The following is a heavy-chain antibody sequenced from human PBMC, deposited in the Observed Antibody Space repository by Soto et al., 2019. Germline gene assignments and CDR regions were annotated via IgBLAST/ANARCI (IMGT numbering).Heavy chain of an antibody. Sequence: GESLKISFKGSGYSFTSYCISLVRQMPGKGPEWMGSIDPRDSQSDYSPSPQGHVTISVDKSISTAYLQWSSLKASDTAMYYCARHDLGSGSPGYYAMDVWGQGTTVTVSS. CDR2: IDPRDSQS. V-gene: IGHV5-10-1*01. CDR1: GYSFTSYC. J-gene: IGHJ6*02. CDR3: ARHDLGSGSPGYYAMDV. D-gene: IGHD3-10*01.